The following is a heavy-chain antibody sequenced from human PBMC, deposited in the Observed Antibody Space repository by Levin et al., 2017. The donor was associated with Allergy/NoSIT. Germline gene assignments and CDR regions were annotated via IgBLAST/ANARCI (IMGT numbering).Heavy chain of an antibody. J-gene: IGHJ6*02. CDR1: GFAFNIYG. Sequence: LSLTCAASGFAFNIYGMHWVRQAPGKGPEWVALITSDGNHKFYADSVKGRFTVSRDNSRNTMYLQMNSLRVEDTALYYCAKGGDMDVWGRGTTVTVSS. CDR3: AKGGDMDV. CDR2: ITSDGNHK. V-gene: IGHV3-30*18. D-gene: IGHD3-16*01.